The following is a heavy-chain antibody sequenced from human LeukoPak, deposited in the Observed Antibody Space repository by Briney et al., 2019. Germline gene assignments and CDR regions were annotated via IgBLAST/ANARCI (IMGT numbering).Heavy chain of an antibody. V-gene: IGHV1-18*01. D-gene: IGHD1-1*01. CDR3: ARGAQLVPHY. CDR1: GYTFTSYV. J-gene: IGHJ4*02. CDR2: ISAYNGNT. Sequence: ASVKVSSKASGYTFTSYVTSWVRQAPGQGLESMGWISAYNGNTNYAQKLQGRVTMTTDTSTSTGYMELRSLRSDDTAVYYCARGAQLVPHYWGQGTLVTVSS.